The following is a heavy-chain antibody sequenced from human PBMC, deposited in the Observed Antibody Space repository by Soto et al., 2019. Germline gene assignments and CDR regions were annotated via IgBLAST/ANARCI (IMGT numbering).Heavy chain of an antibody. J-gene: IGHJ4*02. Sequence: ASVKVSCKASGYTFTSYDINWVRQATGQGLEWMGWMNPNSGNTGYAQKFQGRVTMTRNTSISTAYMELSSLRSEDTAVYYCARAPVFCDYILGSYRELYFWGQGHLGTVSS. CDR2: MNPNSGNT. V-gene: IGHV1-8*01. D-gene: IGHD3-16*01. CDR1: GYTFTSYD. CDR3: ARAPVFCDYILGSYRELYF.